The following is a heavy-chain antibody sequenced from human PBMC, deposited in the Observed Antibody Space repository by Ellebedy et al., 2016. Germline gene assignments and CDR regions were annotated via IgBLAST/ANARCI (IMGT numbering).Heavy chain of an antibody. J-gene: IGHJ4*02. Sequence: GESLKISCKGSGYTFTSYAMNWVRQAPGQGLEWMGWINTNTGNPTYAQGFTGRFVFSLDTSVSTAYLQISSLKAEDTAVYYCAREENWNDEGFFFDYWGQGTLVTVSS. CDR3: AREENWNDEGFFFDY. D-gene: IGHD1-1*01. CDR2: INTNTGNP. CDR1: GYTFTSYA. V-gene: IGHV7-4-1*02.